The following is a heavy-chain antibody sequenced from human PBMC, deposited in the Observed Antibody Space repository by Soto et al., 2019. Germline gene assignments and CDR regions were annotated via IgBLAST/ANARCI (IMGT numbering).Heavy chain of an antibody. Sequence: EVQLLESGGDLVQPGGSLRLSCAASGLALSTPAMSWVRQAPGKGLEWVSTISGGGGATYYAEAVKGRFTISRDNSKNTLYLQMNSLRAEDTALYYCAVRGSSYGYINYWGQGTLVTVSS. CDR1: GLALSTPA. J-gene: IGHJ4*02. CDR3: AVRGSSYGYINY. V-gene: IGHV3-23*01. D-gene: IGHD5-18*01. CDR2: ISGGGGAT.